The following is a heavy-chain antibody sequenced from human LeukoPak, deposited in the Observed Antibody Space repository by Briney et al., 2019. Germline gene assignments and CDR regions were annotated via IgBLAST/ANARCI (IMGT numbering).Heavy chain of an antibody. CDR1: GFTFSSYW. D-gene: IGHD2-21*02. Sequence: GGSLRLSGAASGFTFSSYWMHWVRQAPGKGLVWVSRINSDGSSTSYADSVKGRFTISRDNAKNTLYLQMNSLRAEDTAVYYCARVVVVTATKENWFDPWGQGTLVTVSS. V-gene: IGHV3-74*01. CDR2: INSDGSST. CDR3: ARVVVVTATKENWFDP. J-gene: IGHJ5*02.